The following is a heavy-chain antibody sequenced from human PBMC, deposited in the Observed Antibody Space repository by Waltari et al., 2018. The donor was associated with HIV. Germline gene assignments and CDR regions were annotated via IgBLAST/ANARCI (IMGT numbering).Heavy chain of an antibody. CDR1: GGSFSGYY. CDR3: ARPIGGPYCNSVTCYARGLWFDP. J-gene: IGHJ5*02. CDR2: INDSGTP. D-gene: IGHD2-2*01. V-gene: IGHV4-34*01. Sequence: QVHLQQWGAGLLKPSETLSLPCAVYGGSFSGYYWSWIRQPPGMGLVWFGEINDSGTPSYNPSLKNRVTISVDTSKNQFSLKLSSVTAADTAIYYCARPIGGPYCNSVTCYARGLWFDPWGQGTLVTVSS.